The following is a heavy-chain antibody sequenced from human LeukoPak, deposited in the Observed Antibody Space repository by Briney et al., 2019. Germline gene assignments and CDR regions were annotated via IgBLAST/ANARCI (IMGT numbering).Heavy chain of an antibody. D-gene: IGHD3-9*01. CDR3: ARADYHILTDSRYYYYYMDV. CDR2: IYTSGST. V-gene: IGHV4-4*07. J-gene: IGHJ6*03. Sequence: PSETLSLTCTVSGGSISSYYWSWIRQPAGKGLEWIGRIYTSGSTNYNPSLKSRVTMSVDTSKNQFSLKLSSVTTADTTVYYCARADYHILTDSRYYYYYMDVWGKGTTVTVSS. CDR1: GGSISSYY.